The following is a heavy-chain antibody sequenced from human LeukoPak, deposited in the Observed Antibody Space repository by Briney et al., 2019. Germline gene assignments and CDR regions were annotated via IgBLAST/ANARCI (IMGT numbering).Heavy chain of an antibody. D-gene: IGHD1-1*01. CDR2: IFYSGST. Sequence: KASETLSLTCTVSGGSISSYYWSWIRQPPGKGLEWIGYIFYSGSTKYNPALKSRVTISVDTSKNQFSLRLSSVTAADTAVYYCARHDYNWKTFDYWGQGTPVTVSS. CDR3: ARHDYNWKTFDY. J-gene: IGHJ4*02. V-gene: IGHV4-59*08. CDR1: GGSISSYY.